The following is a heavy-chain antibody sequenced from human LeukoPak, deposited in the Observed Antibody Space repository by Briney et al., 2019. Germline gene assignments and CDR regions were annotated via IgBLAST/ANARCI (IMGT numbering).Heavy chain of an antibody. CDR1: GFTFSSYA. V-gene: IGHV3-23*01. CDR3: ARDTISYGMDV. CDR2: ISGSGGST. Sequence: GGSLRLSCAASGFTFSSYAMSWVRQAPGKGLEWVSAISGSGGSTYYADSVKGRFTISRDTSKNTLYLQMSGLRGEDTAVYHCARDTISYGMDVWGQGTTVTVSS. J-gene: IGHJ6*02. D-gene: IGHD3-3*01.